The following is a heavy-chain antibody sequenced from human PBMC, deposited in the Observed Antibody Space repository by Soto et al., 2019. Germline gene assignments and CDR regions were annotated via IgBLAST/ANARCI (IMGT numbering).Heavy chain of an antibody. CDR2: IINIFGTA. J-gene: IGHJ6*01. D-gene: IGHD3-3*01. CDR3: ARGPYELWSVYYRPDFPSGMDV. V-gene: IGHV1-69*12. CDR1: GGTFSNHV. Sequence: QVQLVQSGAEVKKPGSSVKVSCKASGGTFSNHVISWVRQAPGQGLEWMGGIINIFGTANYAQKFQGRVTITADESTSTAHMELSSLRSEDTALYYCARGPYELWSVYYRPDFPSGMDVWGQGTTVTVSS.